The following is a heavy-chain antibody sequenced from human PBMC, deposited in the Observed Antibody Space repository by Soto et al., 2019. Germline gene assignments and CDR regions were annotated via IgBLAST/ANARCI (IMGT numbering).Heavy chain of an antibody. J-gene: IGHJ4*02. CDR3: ARGGLLPDY. D-gene: IGHD6-19*01. Sequence: QLQLQEYGSGLVKPSQTLSLTCAVSGGSISSGGYSWSWIRQPPGKGLEWIGDISHSGSTYYNPSRKSRVTISVDRSKNQFSLKLSSVTAADTAVYYCARGGLLPDYWGQGTLVTVSS. CDR2: ISHSGST. CDR1: GGSISSGGYS. V-gene: IGHV4-30-2*01.